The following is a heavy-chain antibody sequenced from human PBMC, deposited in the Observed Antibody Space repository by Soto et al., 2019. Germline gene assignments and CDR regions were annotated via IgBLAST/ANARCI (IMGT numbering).Heavy chain of an antibody. CDR2: IYYSGST. CDR1: VDSMRTYY. CDR3: ARAGTSTWYFDL. J-gene: IGHJ2*01. D-gene: IGHD1-1*01. V-gene: IGHV4-59*01. Sequence: QVQLQESGPGLVKPSETLSLTCSVSVDSMRTYYWNWIRQPPGGGLEWIGHIYYSGSTNYNPSLQSRVTMSVATSTNRFSLKLSSMTAADTAVYYCARAGTSTWYFDLWGRGTLVIVSS.